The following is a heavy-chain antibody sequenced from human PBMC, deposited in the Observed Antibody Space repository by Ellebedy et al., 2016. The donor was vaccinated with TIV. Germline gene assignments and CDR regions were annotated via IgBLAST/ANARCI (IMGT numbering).Heavy chain of an antibody. CDR3: ARGVGGFFDL. Sequence: AASVKVSCKASGYTSTNYGIIWVRQAPGHGLEWMGWISASNGYTKFAQKFQGRVTVTTDTSTSTAYMEPRSLKYDDTAVYYCARGVGGFFDLWGRGTLVTVSS. D-gene: IGHD3-10*01. CDR2: ISASNGYT. J-gene: IGHJ2*01. V-gene: IGHV1-18*01. CDR1: GYTSTNYG.